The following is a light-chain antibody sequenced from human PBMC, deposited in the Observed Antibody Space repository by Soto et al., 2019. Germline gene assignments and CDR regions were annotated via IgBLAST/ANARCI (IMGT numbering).Light chain of an antibody. J-gene: IGLJ2*01. CDR2: EVA. V-gene: IGLV2-14*01. CDR1: SSDVGGYNY. Sequence: QSALTQPASVSGSPGQSITISCTGTSSDVGGYNYVSWYQQHPGKAPKLMIYEVANRPSGVSIRFSGSKSGNTASLIISGLQAEDEADYYCSSYTSSSTLNMIFGGGTKLTVL. CDR3: SSYTSSSTLNMI.